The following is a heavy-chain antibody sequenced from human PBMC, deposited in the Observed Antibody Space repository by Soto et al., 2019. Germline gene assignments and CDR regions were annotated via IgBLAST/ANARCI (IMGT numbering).Heavy chain of an antibody. CDR2: IYYSGST. D-gene: IGHD3-10*01. CDR1: GGSISSGDYY. Sequence: PSETLSLTCTVSGGSISSGDYYWSWIRQPPGKGLEWIGYIYYSGSTYYNPSLKSRVTISVDTSKNQFSLKLSSVTAADTAVYYCAHYRRARDFDIWGPGTMVTVSS. V-gene: IGHV4-30-4*01. CDR3: AHYRRARDFDI. J-gene: IGHJ3*02.